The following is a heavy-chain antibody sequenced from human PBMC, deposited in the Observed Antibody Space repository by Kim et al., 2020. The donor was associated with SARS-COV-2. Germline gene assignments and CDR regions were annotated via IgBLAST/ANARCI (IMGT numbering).Heavy chain of an antibody. CDR3: ARYTASVGGHFDY. D-gene: IGHD3-16*01. Sequence: RYRPSFQGQVTFSVDKSINTAFLQWSGLKASDTAIYYCARYTASVGGHFDYWGQGTLVTVSS. V-gene: IGHV5-51*01. J-gene: IGHJ4*02.